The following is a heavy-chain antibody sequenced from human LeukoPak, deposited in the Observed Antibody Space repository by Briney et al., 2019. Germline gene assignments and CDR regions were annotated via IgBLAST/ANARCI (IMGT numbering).Heavy chain of an antibody. V-gene: IGHV4-59*08. J-gene: IGHJ5*01. CDR3: VRHDGRGGATMGAFDS. CDR2: IYHSGST. CDR1: GGSISTYY. D-gene: IGHD5-12*01. Sequence: SETLSLTCTVSGGSISTYYWNWIRQPPGKGLEWIGYIYHSGSTNYNPSLQSRVTISVDTSANHFSLQLNSVTAADTAVYYCVRHDGRGGATMGAFDSWGQGSLVTVSS.